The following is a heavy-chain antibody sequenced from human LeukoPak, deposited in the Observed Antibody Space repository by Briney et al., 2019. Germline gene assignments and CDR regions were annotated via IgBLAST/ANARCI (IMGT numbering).Heavy chain of an antibody. V-gene: IGHV4-59*01. J-gene: IGHJ2*01. Sequence: SETLSLTCTVSGGSISSYYWSWIRQPPGKGLEWIGYIYYSGSTNYNPSLKSRVTISVDTSKNQFSLKLSSVTAADTAVYYCARNIVVVVAATPHPGYYDSSGYVEYFDLWGRGTLVTVSS. D-gene: IGHD2-15*01. CDR2: IYYSGST. CDR3: ARNIVVVVAATPHPGYYDSSGYVEYFDL. CDR1: GGSISSYY.